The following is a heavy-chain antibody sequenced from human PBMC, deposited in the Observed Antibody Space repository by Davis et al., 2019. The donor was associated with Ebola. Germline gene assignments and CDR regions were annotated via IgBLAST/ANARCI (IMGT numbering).Heavy chain of an antibody. J-gene: IGHJ5*02. CDR1: GGTFSSYA. CDR2: IIPILGIA. Sequence: SVKVSCKASGGTFSSYAISWVRQAPGQGLEWMGRIIPILGIANYAQKFQGRVTITRDTSASTAYMELSSLRSEDTAVYYCARHEYSSSSWWFDPWGQGTLVTVSS. CDR3: ARHEYSSSSWWFDP. V-gene: IGHV1-69*04. D-gene: IGHD6-6*01.